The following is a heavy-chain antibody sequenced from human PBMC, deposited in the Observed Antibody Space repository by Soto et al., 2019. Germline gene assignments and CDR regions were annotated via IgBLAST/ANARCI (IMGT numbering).Heavy chain of an antibody. CDR3: ARGGRQMEGIARVPAGSSDY. V-gene: IGHV4-34*01. J-gene: IGHJ4*02. Sequence: SETLSLTCAGSGGSFSGYYWSWIRQPPGKGLEWIGEINHSGSTNYNPSLKSRVTISVDTSKNQFSLKLSSVTAADTAVYYCARGGRQMEGIARVPAGSSDYWGLGILVTVSS. CDR2: INHSGST. D-gene: IGHD1-1*01. CDR1: GGSFSGYY.